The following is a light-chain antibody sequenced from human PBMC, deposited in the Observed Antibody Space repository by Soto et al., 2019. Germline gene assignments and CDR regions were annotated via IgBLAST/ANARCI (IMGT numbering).Light chain of an antibody. CDR3: QHYNNWLGT. CDR2: GAS. CDR1: QAISSN. J-gene: IGKJ4*01. V-gene: IGKV3-15*01. Sequence: EIVMTQSPATLSVSRGERATLSCRANQAISSNVAWYQQKPGQAPRLLIYGASTRATGIPDRFSGSGSGTEFTLTISSLQSEDFAVYYCQHYNNWLGTVGGGTKVDSK.